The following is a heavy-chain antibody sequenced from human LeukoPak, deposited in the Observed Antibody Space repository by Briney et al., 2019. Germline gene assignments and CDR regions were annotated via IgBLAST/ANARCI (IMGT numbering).Heavy chain of an antibody. CDR2: ISYDGSNK. Sequence: PGGSLRLSCAASGFTFSSYGMHWVRQAPGKGLEWVAVISYDGSNKYYADSVKGRFTISRDNAKNTLYLQMNSLRAEDTAVYYCVRNLDFWGDSEDYWGQGTLVTVSS. CDR3: VRNLDFWGDSEDY. J-gene: IGHJ4*02. D-gene: IGHD3-3*01. CDR1: GFTFSSYG. V-gene: IGHV3-30*03.